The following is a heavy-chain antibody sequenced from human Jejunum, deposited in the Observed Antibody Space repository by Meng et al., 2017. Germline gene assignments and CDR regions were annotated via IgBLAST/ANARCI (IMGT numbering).Heavy chain of an antibody. Sequence: QVQLVQSGAEVKTPGASVKVSCKASGYTFSSLHINWVRQATGQGPEWMGWMSPENGNTAYAQKFQGRVTMTSDTSVSTAYMELSSLTSDDSGVYYCARGVNAGVDYWGQGTLVTVSS. J-gene: IGHJ4*02. CDR2: MSPENGNT. D-gene: IGHD7-27*01. CDR1: GYTFSSLH. CDR3: ARGVNAGVDY. V-gene: IGHV1-8*01.